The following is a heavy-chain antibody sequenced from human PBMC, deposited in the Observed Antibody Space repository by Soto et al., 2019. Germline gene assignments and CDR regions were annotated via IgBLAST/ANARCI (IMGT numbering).Heavy chain of an antibody. Sequence: QVQLVESGGGVVQPGRSLRLSCAASGFTFSSYAMHWVRQAPGKGLEWVAVISYDGSNKYYADSVKGRFTISRDNSKNTLYLRMNSLRAEDTAVYYCARDRLRYNWNDFPYYYGMDVWGQGTTVTVSS. V-gene: IGHV3-30-3*01. J-gene: IGHJ6*02. D-gene: IGHD1-1*01. CDR1: GFTFSSYA. CDR3: ARDRLRYNWNDFPYYYGMDV. CDR2: ISYDGSNK.